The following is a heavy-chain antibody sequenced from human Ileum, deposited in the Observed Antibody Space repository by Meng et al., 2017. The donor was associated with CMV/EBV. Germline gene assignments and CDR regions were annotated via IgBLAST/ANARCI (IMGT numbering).Heavy chain of an antibody. D-gene: IGHD3-22*01. Sequence: QWDLQRPGPGLVKPSQTLSLPCPVSGASISSSDYYWSWIRQPPGKGLEWIGYIHYSGSTYYNPSLKSRVTISEDTSKNQFSLKLNSVTAADTAVYYCARASYYDSSYFDNWGQGTLVTVSS. CDR3: ARASYYDSSYFDN. CDR1: GASISSSDYY. V-gene: IGHV4-30-4*08. CDR2: IHYSGST. J-gene: IGHJ4*02.